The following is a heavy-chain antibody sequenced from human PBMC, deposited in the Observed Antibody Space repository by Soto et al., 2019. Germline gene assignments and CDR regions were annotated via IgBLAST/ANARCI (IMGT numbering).Heavy chain of an antibody. V-gene: IGHV1-69*13. Sequence: ASVKVSCKASGDTFSTYAISWVRQVPGQGLEWMGGIIPIFGTTNYAHKFRGRVTITADESTGTAYMELSSLRSDDTAVYYCAGASDSTWYNWLDPWGQGTLVTVSS. CDR1: GDTFSTYA. D-gene: IGHD4-4*01. CDR3: AGASDSTWYNWLDP. J-gene: IGHJ5*02. CDR2: IIPIFGTT.